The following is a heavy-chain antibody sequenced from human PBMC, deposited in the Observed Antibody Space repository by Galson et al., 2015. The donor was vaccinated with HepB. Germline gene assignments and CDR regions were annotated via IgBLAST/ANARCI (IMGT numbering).Heavy chain of an antibody. CDR2: IWFDGSAE. J-gene: IGHJ4*02. CDR3: ARDRVTKAVAGIDY. CDR1: GFTFSSYG. D-gene: IGHD6-19*01. Sequence: SLRLSCAASGFTFSSYGMHWVRQAPGKGLEWVAVIWFDGSAEYYADSVKGRFIISRDNSKNTLSLQMSSLRAEDTAVYYCARDRVTKAVAGIDYWGQGTRVTVSA. V-gene: IGHV3-33*01.